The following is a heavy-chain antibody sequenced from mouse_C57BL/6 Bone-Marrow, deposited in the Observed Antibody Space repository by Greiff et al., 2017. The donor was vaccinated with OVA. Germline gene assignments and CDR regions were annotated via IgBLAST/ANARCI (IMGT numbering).Heavy chain of an antibody. CDR3: ARWDYHWYFDV. V-gene: IGHV1-26*01. D-gene: IGHD2-4*01. J-gene: IGHJ1*03. Sequence: EVQLQQSGPELVKPGASVKISCKASGYTFTDYYMNWVKQSHGKSLEWIGDINPNNGGTSYNQKFKGKATLTADKSSSTAYMQFSSLTSEDSAIYYCARWDYHWYFDVWGTGTTVTVSS. CDR1: GYTFTDYY. CDR2: INPNNGGT.